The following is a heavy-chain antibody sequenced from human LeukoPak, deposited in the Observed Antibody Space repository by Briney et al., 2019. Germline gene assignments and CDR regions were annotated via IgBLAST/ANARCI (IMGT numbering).Heavy chain of an antibody. Sequence: PSETLSLTCTVSGYSISSGYYWGWIRQPPGKGLEWIGSIYHSGSTYYSPSLKSRVTISVDTSKNQFSLKLSSVTAADTAVYYCARDDYGDTQYYFDYWGQGTLVTVSS. CDR2: IYHSGST. V-gene: IGHV4-38-2*02. J-gene: IGHJ4*02. D-gene: IGHD4-17*01. CDR3: ARDDYGDTQYYFDY. CDR1: GYSISSGYY.